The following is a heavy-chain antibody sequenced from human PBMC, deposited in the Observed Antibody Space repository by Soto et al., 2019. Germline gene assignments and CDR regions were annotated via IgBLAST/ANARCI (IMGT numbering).Heavy chain of an antibody. CDR1: GFTFSSYS. D-gene: IGHD3-10*01. CDR2: ISSSSSYI. Sequence: EVQLVESGGGLVKPGGSLRLSCAASGFTFSSYSMNWVRQAPGKGLEWVSSISSSSSYIYYADSVKGRFTISRDNSKNTLYLQMNSLRAEDTAVYYCAKDGGGYYGSGSYNWFDPWGQGTLVTVSS. CDR3: AKDGGGYYGSGSYNWFDP. V-gene: IGHV3-21*04. J-gene: IGHJ5*02.